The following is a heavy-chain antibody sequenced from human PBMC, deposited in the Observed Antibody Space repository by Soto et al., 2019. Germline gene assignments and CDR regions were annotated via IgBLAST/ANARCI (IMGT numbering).Heavy chain of an antibody. Sequence: ASVKVSCKASGYTYTSYGISWVRQARGQGLEWMGWISAHSGNTNYAQHIQGRVTMTTDTSTSTAYMELRSLRSDDTAVYFCARGADFWSGYRWFDPWGQGTLVTVSS. CDR1: GYTYTSYG. V-gene: IGHV1-18*01. CDR3: ARGADFWSGYRWFDP. J-gene: IGHJ5*02. CDR2: ISAHSGNT. D-gene: IGHD3-3*01.